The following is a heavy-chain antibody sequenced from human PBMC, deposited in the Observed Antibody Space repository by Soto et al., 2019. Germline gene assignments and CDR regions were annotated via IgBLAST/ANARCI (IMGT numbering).Heavy chain of an antibody. J-gene: IGHJ6*02. CDR2: TIFDGINK. CDR3: ARETDGMDV. Sequence: PGGSLRLSCAASGFIFSTYSIHWVRQAPGKGLEWVAVTIFDGINKYNADSVKGRFTISRDASKKTVYLQMNSLTTEDTAVYFCARETDGMDVWGQGTTVTVSS. V-gene: IGHV3-30*03. CDR1: GFIFSTYS.